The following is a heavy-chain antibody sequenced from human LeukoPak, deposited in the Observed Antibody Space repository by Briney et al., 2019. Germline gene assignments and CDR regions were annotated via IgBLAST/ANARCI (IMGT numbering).Heavy chain of an antibody. Sequence: PGGSLRLSCAASGFTFSNYGMHWVRQAPGKGLEWVAVIWYDGSNKYYADSAKGRITISRDNSKNTLYLQMNSLRAEDTAVYYCARDNVRAFDFWGQGTLVTVSS. J-gene: IGHJ3*01. CDR3: ARDNVRAFDF. CDR2: IWYDGSNK. V-gene: IGHV3-33*01. CDR1: GFTFSNYG. D-gene: IGHD3-10*01.